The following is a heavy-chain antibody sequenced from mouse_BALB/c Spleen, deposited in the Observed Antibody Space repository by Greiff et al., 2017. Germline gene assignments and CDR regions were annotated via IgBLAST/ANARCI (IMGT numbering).Heavy chain of an antibody. CDR1: GYTFTSYW. V-gene: IGHV1-7*01. Sequence: QVQLQQSGAELSKPGASVKMSCKASGYTFTSYWMHWVKQRPGQGLEWIGYINPSTGYTEYNQKFKDKATLTADKSSSTAYMQLSSLASEDSAVYYCARRDDGFAMDYWGQGTSVTVSS. J-gene: IGHJ4*01. D-gene: IGHD2-3*01. CDR3: ARRDDGFAMDY. CDR2: INPSTGYT.